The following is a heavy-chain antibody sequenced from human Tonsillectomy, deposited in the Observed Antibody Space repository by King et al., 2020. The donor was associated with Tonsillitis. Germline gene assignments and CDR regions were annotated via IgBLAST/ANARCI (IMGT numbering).Heavy chain of an antibody. CDR1: GFTFSSYG. D-gene: IGHD4-23*01. Sequence: QLVQSGGGVVQPGRSLRLSCVASGFTFSSYGMHWVRQAPGKGLEWVAVISYDGSTKYYADSVKGRFTISRDNPKNTLYLQMNSLRAEDTAVYYCAKSYGGRDAFDIWGQGTMVTVSS. CDR2: ISYDGSTK. J-gene: IGHJ3*02. V-gene: IGHV3-30*18. CDR3: AKSYGGRDAFDI.